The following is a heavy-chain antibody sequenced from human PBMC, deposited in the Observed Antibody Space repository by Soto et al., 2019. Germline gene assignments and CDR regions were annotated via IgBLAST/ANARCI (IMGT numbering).Heavy chain of an antibody. D-gene: IGHD5-12*01. CDR3: ARKDSGYADDMDV. V-gene: IGHV4-31*03. CDR2: IYYSGGT. Sequence: QVQLQESGPGLVKPSQTLSLTCTVSGGSISRGGYYWSWIRQHPGKGLEWIGYIYYSGGTYYNPSLKSRVTISVDTSENQFSLRLSSVTAADTAVYYCARKDSGYADDMDVGGKGTTVTVSS. J-gene: IGHJ6*03. CDR1: GGSISRGGYY.